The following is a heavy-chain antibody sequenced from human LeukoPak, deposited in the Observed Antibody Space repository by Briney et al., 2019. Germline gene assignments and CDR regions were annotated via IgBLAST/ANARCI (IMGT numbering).Heavy chain of an antibody. CDR3: ARELAAAEDAFDI. CDR2: ISHSGST. Sequence: SETLSLTCIVSGDFISRYYWSWIRQPPGKGLEWIGYISHSGSTNYNPSLKSRVTISMDTSNNQVSLRLSSVTAADTATYYCARELAAAEDAFDIWGQGTVVTVSS. V-gene: IGHV4-59*01. D-gene: IGHD6-13*01. CDR1: GDFISRYY. J-gene: IGHJ3*02.